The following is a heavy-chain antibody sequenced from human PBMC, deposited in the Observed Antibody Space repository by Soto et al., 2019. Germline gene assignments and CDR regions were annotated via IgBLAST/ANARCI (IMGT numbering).Heavy chain of an antibody. CDR2: TYRGSESYN. CDR1: GDSVSNYEVA. D-gene: IGHD2-21*02. CDR3: ATLPPRIVVVVSPIPT. V-gene: IGHV6-1*01. J-gene: IGHJ5*02. Sequence: PSQTLSLTCAISGDSVSNYEVAWNWIRQSPSRSLEWLGRTYRGSESYNDDSISLKSRVTINPDPSKNQFSLHLSSVTPEDTAIYYCATLPPRIVVVVSPIPTWGQGTPVTVSS.